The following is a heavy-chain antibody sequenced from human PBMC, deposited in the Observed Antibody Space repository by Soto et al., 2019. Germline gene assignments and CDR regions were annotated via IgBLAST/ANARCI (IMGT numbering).Heavy chain of an antibody. D-gene: IGHD3-22*01. J-gene: IGHJ4*02. V-gene: IGHV3-33*01. CDR3: VREGSSYYFDC. Sequence: QVQLVESGGGVVQPGRSLRLSCAASGFTSSSYGMHWVRQAPGKGLEWVAAIWYDGSNKYYVDSVKGRFTISRDNSKNTLYLQMNSLRAEDTAIYYCVREGSSYYFDCWGQGTLVTVSS. CDR1: GFTSSSYG. CDR2: IWYDGSNK.